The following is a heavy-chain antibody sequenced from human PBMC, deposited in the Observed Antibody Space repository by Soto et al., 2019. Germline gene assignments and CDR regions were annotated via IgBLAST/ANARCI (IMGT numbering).Heavy chain of an antibody. CDR2: INHSGST. CDR1: VGSFIGCY. D-gene: IGHD6-13*01. Sequence: PLEARSLTYSFYVGSFIGCYWSWIRQPPGKWLEWIVEINHSGSTNYSPSLRSRVTISVDMSKNQFSLKLSSVTAADTAVYYCARGGRQQLIPTPISYKIDYWGQGTLVTAPQ. CDR3: ARGGRQQLIPTPISYKIDY. V-gene: IGHV4-34*01. J-gene: IGHJ4*02.